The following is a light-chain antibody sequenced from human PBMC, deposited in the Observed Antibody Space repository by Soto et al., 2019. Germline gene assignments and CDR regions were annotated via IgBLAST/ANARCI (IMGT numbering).Light chain of an antibody. CDR3: AAWDDNLNGPL. CDR1: ISNIGTNS. V-gene: IGLV1-44*01. CDR2: ADS. Sequence: QSVLTQRPSASGTPGQRVTISCSGHISNIGTNSVHWYQHLPGTAPKLVIYADSQRPSGVPDRFSGSKSGTSASLAISGLQSEDDADYLCAAWDDNLNGPLFGTGTKVTVL. J-gene: IGLJ1*01.